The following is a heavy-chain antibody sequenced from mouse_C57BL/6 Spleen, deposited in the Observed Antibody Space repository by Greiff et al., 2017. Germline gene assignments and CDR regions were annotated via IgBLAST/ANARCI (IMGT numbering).Heavy chain of an antibody. V-gene: IGHV5-17*01. Sequence: EVMLVESGGGLAKPGGSLKLSCAASGFTFSDYGMHWVRQAPEKGLEWVAYISSGSSTIYYADTVKGRFTIARDNAKNTLFLQMTSLRSEDTAMYYCARGIYDGPLDYWGQGTTLTVSS. CDR1: GFTFSDYG. J-gene: IGHJ2*01. CDR2: ISSGSSTI. CDR3: ARGIYDGPLDY. D-gene: IGHD1-1*01.